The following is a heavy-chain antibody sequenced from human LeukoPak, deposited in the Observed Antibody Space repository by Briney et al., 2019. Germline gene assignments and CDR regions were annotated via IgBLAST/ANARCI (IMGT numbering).Heavy chain of an antibody. CDR3: ANLHRTYGSGDY. CDR2: IRNKANSHTT. V-gene: IGHV3-72*01. CDR1: GFTFSDYH. J-gene: IGHJ4*02. D-gene: IGHD3-10*01. Sequence: GGSLRLSCAASGFTFSDYHMDWVRQAPGKGLEWVGRIRNKANSHTTEYAAAVKGRFTISRDDSKNSLYLQMNSLKTEDSVVYYCANLHRTYGSGDYWGQGTLVTVSS.